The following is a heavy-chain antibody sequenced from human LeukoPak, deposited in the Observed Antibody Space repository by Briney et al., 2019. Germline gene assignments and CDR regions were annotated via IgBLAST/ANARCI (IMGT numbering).Heavy chain of an antibody. J-gene: IGHJ4*02. V-gene: IGHV1-2*04. CDR2: INPNSGGT. D-gene: IGHD6-19*01. Sequence: ASVKVSCKASGYTFTGYYMHWVRQAPGQGLEWMGWINPNSGGTNYAQKFQGWVTMTRDTSISTAYMELSRLRSGDTAVYYCARGGPTYSSGWDFDYWGQGTLVTVSS. CDR1: GYTFTGYY. CDR3: ARGGPTYSSGWDFDY.